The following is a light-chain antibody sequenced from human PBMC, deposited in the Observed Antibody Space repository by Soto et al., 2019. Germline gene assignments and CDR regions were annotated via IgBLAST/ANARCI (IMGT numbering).Light chain of an antibody. V-gene: IGLV2-14*01. CDR2: DVA. CDR3: SSYTSSSTLV. CDR1: SSDVGGYNY. Sequence: QSALTQPASVSGSPGQSITISCTGTSSDVGGYNYVSWYQQHPGKAPKLMIYDVAYRPSGVSNRFSGSKSGNTAPLTISGLQAEEEADYYCSSYTSSSTLVFGGGTQLTVL. J-gene: IGLJ2*01.